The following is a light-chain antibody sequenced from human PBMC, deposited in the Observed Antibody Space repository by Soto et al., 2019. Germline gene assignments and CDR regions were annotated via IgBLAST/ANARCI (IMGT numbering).Light chain of an antibody. CDR3: QQFNSYPLT. CDR2: DAS. CDR1: QSISSR. Sequence: DIQMTQSPSTLSAFLGDRVTITCRASQSISSRLAWYQQKPGKAPKFLIYDASSLESGVPSRFSGSGSGTQFTLTISGLQADDSATYYCQQFNSYPLTFGGGTKVDI. V-gene: IGKV1-5*01. J-gene: IGKJ4*01.